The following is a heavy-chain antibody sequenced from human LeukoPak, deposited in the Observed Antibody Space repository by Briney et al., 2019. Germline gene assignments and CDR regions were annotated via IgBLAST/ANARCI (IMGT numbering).Heavy chain of an antibody. CDR1: GFTFSSYA. CDR2: ISYDGSNK. J-gene: IGHJ6*02. D-gene: IGHD3-22*01. Sequence: PGGSLRLSCAASGFTFSSYAMHWVRRAPGKGLEWVAVISYDGSNKYYADSVKGRFTISRDNSKNTLYLQMNSLRAEDTAVYYCARDTYYYDSSGYYSPQGYYYYGMDVWGQGTTVTVSS. CDR3: ARDTYYYDSSGYYSPQGYYYYGMDV. V-gene: IGHV3-30-3*01.